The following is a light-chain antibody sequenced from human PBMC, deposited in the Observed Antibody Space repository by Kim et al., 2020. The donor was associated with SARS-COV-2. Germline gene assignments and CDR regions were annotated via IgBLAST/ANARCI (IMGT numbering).Light chain of an antibody. J-gene: IGLJ1*01. V-gene: IGLV1-44*01. CDR2: SSN. Sequence: VLTQPPSASGTPGQRITISCSGSSSNIGGNTVNWYQQVPGTAPKLLIYSSNERPPGVPDRFSGSKSGTSASLAISGLQSEDEVDYYCAAWDDRLNGYVFGTGTKVTVL. CDR1: SSNIGGNT. CDR3: AAWDDRLNGYV.